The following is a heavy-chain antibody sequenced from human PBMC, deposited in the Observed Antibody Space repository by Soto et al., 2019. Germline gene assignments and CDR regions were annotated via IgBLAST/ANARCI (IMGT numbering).Heavy chain of an antibody. CDR3: ARFEDDDSSGYLDFGPK. CDR1: GGSISSYY. V-gene: IGHV4-59*01. CDR2: IYYSGST. D-gene: IGHD3-22*01. Sequence: PSETLSLTCTVSGGSISSYYWSWIRQPPGKGLEWIGYIYYSGSTNYNPSLKSRVTISVDTSKNQFSLKLSSVTAADTAVYYCARFEDDDSSGYLDFGPKWGQLNLVPVSS. J-gene: IGHJ4*02.